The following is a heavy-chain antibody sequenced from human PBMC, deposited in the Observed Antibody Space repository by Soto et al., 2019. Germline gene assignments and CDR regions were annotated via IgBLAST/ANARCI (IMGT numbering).Heavy chain of an antibody. J-gene: IGHJ6*03. CDR2: VYYSGST. V-gene: IGHV4-59*08. CDR1: GDSISDDY. CDR3: ARVRTTLDFYYYYMDV. D-gene: IGHD3-10*01. Sequence: QVQLQESGPGLVKPSETLSLTCTVSGDSISDDYWTWIRQPPGKALEWIGYVYYSGSTSYNPSFKSRVTIAVDTSKTQFSLKLNSVTAADTAAYYCARVRTTLDFYYYYMDVWGIGTTVTVSS.